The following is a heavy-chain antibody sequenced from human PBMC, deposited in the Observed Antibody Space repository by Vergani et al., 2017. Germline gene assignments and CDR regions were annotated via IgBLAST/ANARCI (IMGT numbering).Heavy chain of an antibody. D-gene: IGHD2-15*01. Sequence: EVQLLESGGGLVQPGGSLRLSCAASGFTFSSDAMSWVRQAPGKGLAWVSAISGSGGSTYYADSVKGRCTISRYNSKNTLCRQMNSLGAEDTAVYCCAKDSSGGASFDYWGQGTLVTVSS. J-gene: IGHJ4*02. CDR1: GFTFSSDA. CDR3: AKDSSGGASFDY. V-gene: IGHV3-23*01. CDR2: ISGSGGST.